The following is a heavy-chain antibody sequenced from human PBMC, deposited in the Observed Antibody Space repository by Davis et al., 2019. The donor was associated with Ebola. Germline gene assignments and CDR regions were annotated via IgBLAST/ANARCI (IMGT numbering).Heavy chain of an antibody. Sequence: SLKISCAASGFTFDDYAMHWVRQAPGKGLEWVSGISWNSGSIGYADSVKGRFTISRDNAKNSLYLQMNSLRAEDTALYYCAKSWVDYGDYGIDYWGQGTLVTVSS. CDR2: ISWNSGSI. J-gene: IGHJ4*02. V-gene: IGHV3-9*01. CDR3: AKSWVDYGDYGIDY. CDR1: GFTFDDYA. D-gene: IGHD4-17*01.